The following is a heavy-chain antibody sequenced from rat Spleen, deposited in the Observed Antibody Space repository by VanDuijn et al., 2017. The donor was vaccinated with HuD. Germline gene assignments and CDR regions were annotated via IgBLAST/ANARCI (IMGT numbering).Heavy chain of an antibody. CDR2: FSNTGGST. V-gene: IGHV5-31*01. CDR3: TRNWDY. Sequence: EVQLVESGGGLVQPGRSLKLSCAASGFTFNNYWMTWIRQAPGKGLEWIASFSNTGGSTYYPDSVQGRFTISRDDAKSTLYLQMNSLRSEDTATYYCTRNWDYWGQGVMVTVSS. J-gene: IGHJ2*01. D-gene: IGHD3-6*01. CDR1: GFTFNNYW.